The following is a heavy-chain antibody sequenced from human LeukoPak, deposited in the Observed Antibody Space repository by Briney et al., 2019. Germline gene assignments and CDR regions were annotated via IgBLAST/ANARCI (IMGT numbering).Heavy chain of an antibody. J-gene: IGHJ6*03. CDR3: ARNAYSSSSGGYYYYMDV. CDR1: GGSISSYY. Sequence: PSETLSLTCTVSGGSISSYYRSWVRQPPGKGLEWIGYIYASGSTNYNPSLKSRVTRSVDTSKDPFSLKLSSVTAADTAVYYCARNAYSSSSGGYYYYMDVWGKGTTVTVSS. CDR2: IYASGST. V-gene: IGHV4-4*09. D-gene: IGHD6-6*01.